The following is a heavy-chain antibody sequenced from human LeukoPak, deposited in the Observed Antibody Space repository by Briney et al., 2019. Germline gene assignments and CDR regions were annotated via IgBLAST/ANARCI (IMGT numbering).Heavy chain of an antibody. Sequence: ASVKVSCKESGYSFTRSYVHWVRQAPGEGLEWLGMITADGTNTNYAQKFKARFTMTTDASTSTVYMELSSLRSEDTAIYYCAREFPSSLFFDQWGQGTLVTVSS. CDR2: ITADGTNT. CDR1: GYSFTRSY. D-gene: IGHD6-6*01. V-gene: IGHV1-46*01. J-gene: IGHJ4*02. CDR3: AREFPSSLFFDQ.